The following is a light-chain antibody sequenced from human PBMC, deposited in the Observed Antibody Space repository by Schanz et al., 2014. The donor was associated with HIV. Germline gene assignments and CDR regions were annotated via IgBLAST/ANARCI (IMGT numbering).Light chain of an antibody. CDR2: GAS. J-gene: IGKJ2*01. Sequence: ELVLTQSPGTLSLSPGERATLSCRARQSVSSDLAWYQQKPGQTPRVLIYGASNRATGVPGRFSGSGSGTDFTLTISSLEPEDFAVYYCQQYSNAPYTFGQGTRLEIK. CDR1: QSVSSD. CDR3: QQYSNAPYT. V-gene: IGKV3-20*01.